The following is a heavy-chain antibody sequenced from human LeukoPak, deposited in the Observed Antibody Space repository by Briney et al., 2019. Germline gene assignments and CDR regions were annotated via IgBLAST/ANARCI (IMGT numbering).Heavy chain of an antibody. J-gene: IGHJ4*02. CDR1: GGTFSSYA. Sequence: ASVKVSCKASGGTFSSYAISWVRQAPGQGLEWMGWISAYNGNTNYAQKLQGRVTMTTDTSTSTAYMELRSLRSDDTAVYYCARVPVAANRVNDCWGQGTLVTVSS. V-gene: IGHV1-18*01. CDR2: ISAYNGNT. CDR3: ARVPVAANRVNDC.